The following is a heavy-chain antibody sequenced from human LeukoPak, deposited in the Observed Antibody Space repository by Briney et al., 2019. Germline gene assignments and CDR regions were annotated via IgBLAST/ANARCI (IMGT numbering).Heavy chain of an antibody. CDR1: GGSVSSGSYY. D-gene: IGHD4-17*01. V-gene: IGHV4-61*01. CDR3: ARVRLNYGDYHTFDY. Sequence: PSETLSLTRTVSGGSVSSGSYYWSWIRQPPGKGLEWIGYIYYSGSTNYNPSLRSRVTISVDTSKNQFSLKLSSVTAADTAVYYCARVRLNYGDYHTFDYWGQGTLVTVSS. CDR2: IYYSGST. J-gene: IGHJ4*02.